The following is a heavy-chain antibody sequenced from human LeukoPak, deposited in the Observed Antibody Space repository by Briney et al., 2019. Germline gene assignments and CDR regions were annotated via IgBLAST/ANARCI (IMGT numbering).Heavy chain of an antibody. Sequence: PSETLSLTCTVSGGSISSSNYQWGWIRQPPGKGLEWIGNIYYSGSTYYNPSLKSRVTISIDTSKNQSSLKLSSVTAADTAVYYCAIYSGLRPAPFDYWGQGTLVTVSS. CDR1: GGSISSSNYQ. V-gene: IGHV4-39*01. CDR2: IYYSGST. D-gene: IGHD4-11*01. CDR3: AIYSGLRPAPFDY. J-gene: IGHJ4*02.